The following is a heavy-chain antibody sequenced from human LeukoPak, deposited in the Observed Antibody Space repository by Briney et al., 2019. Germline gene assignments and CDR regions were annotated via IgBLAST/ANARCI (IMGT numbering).Heavy chain of an antibody. CDR2: IRGSDGIT. Sequence: GGSLRLSCAASGLTLRSYVMSWVRQAPGKGLEWVSAIRGSDGITYYVDSVKGRFTISRDNSKHTLYLQMNSLRAEDTAVYYCAKALYQRVDYWGQGTLVTVSS. CDR3: AKALYQRVDY. CDR1: GLTLRSYV. D-gene: IGHD2/OR15-2a*01. J-gene: IGHJ4*02. V-gene: IGHV3-23*01.